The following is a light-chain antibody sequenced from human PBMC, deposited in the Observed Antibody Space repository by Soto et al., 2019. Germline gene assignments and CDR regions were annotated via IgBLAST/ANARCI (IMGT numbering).Light chain of an antibody. J-gene: IGKJ2*01. CDR3: QQYNSWYT. V-gene: IGKV1-5*03. Sequence: DIQMTQSPSTLSASVGDRVIITCRASQSISSWLAWYQQKPGKAPKLLIYKASSLESGVPSRFSGSGSGTEFTLTISSLQPDDFATYYCQQYNSWYTFGQGTKLEIK. CDR1: QSISSW. CDR2: KAS.